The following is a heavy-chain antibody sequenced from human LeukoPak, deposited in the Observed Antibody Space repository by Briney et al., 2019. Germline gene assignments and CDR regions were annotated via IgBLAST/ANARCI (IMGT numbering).Heavy chain of an antibody. Sequence: SGGSLRLSCAASGFTFSSYGMHWVRQAPGKGLEWVAVISYDGPNKYYADSVKGRFTISRDNAKNSLYLQMNSLRAEDTAVYYCARDRGIAAAGTYYYYYYMDVWGKGTTVTVSS. V-gene: IGHV3-30*03. J-gene: IGHJ6*03. CDR2: ISYDGPNK. D-gene: IGHD6-13*01. CDR3: ARDRGIAAAGTYYYYYYMDV. CDR1: GFTFSSYG.